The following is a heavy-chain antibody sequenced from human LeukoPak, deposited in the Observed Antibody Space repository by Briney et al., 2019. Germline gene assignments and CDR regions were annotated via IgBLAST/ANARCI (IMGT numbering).Heavy chain of an antibody. CDR3: ARTYGSGSYYKSDY. D-gene: IGHD1-26*01. Sequence: PGRSLRLSCAASGFTFDDYAMHWVRQAPGQGLEWVAVISYDGSNKYYADSVKGRFTISRDNSKNTLYLQMNSLRAEDTAVYYCARTYGSGSYYKSDYWGQGTLVTVSS. J-gene: IGHJ4*02. CDR2: ISYDGSNK. V-gene: IGHV3-30*04. CDR1: GFTFDDYA.